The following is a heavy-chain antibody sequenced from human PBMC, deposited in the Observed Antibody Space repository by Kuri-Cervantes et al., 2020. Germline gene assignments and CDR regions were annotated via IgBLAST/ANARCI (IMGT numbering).Heavy chain of an antibody. D-gene: IGHD4-17*01. CDR3: ARETTHPMTTVTTKAGYWYFDL. Sequence: SETLSLTCTVSGGSISSYYWSWIRQPPGKGLEWIGYIYYSGSTNYNPSLKSRVTISVDTSKNQFSLKLSSVTAADTAVYYCARETTHPMTTVTTKAGYWYFDLWGRGTLVTVSS. V-gene: IGHV4-59*01. CDR2: IYYSGST. J-gene: IGHJ2*01. CDR1: GGSISSYY.